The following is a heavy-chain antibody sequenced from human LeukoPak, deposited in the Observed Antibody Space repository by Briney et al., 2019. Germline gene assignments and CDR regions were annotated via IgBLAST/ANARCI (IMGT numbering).Heavy chain of an antibody. CDR1: GGSITSSY. Sequence: PSETLSLTCTVSGGSITSSYWSWLRQPTGKALQWIGYFYYSGATNYNPSLKSRVTISIDTSKTQLSLKMTSMTAADTAVYYCARSNARDGYNFGYWGQGTLVTVSS. D-gene: IGHD5-24*01. J-gene: IGHJ4*02. V-gene: IGHV4-59*08. CDR2: FYYSGAT. CDR3: ARSNARDGYNFGY.